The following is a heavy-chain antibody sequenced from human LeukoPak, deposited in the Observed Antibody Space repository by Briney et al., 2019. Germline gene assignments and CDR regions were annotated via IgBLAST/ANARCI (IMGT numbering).Heavy chain of an antibody. J-gene: IGHJ5*02. CDR1: GFTFSSYA. V-gene: IGHV3-23*01. Sequence: GGSLRLSCAAAGFTFSSYAMSWVRQAPGKGLEWVSAISGSGGSTYYADSVKGRFTISRDNSKNTLYLQMNSLRAEDTAVYYCAKSGDIVVVPAARNWFDPWGQGTLVTVSS. D-gene: IGHD2-2*01. CDR3: AKSGDIVVVPAARNWFDP. CDR2: ISGSGGST.